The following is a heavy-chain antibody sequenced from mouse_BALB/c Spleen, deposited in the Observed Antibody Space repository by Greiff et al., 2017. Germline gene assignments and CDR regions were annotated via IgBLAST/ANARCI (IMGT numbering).Heavy chain of an antibody. CDR1: GFSLTSYG. CDR3: ARDYDNYGFFDY. CDR2: IWAGGST. D-gene: IGHD2-1*01. J-gene: IGHJ2*01. Sequence: VMLVESGPGLVAPSQCLSITCTASGFSLTSYGVHWVRQPPGKGLEWLGVIWAGGSTNYNSALMSRLSISKDNSKSQVFLKMNSLQTDDTAMYYCARDYDNYGFFDYWGQGTTRTVSS. V-gene: IGHV2-9*02.